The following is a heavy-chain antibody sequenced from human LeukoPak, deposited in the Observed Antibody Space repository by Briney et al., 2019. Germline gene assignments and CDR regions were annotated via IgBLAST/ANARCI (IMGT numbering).Heavy chain of an antibody. CDR2: IYYSGST. V-gene: IGHV4-39*01. D-gene: IGHD2-21*02. J-gene: IGHJ4*02. Sequence: SETLSLTCTVSGGSIGSSSYYWGWIRQPPGKGLEWIGSIYYSGSTYYNPSLKSRVTISVDTSKNQFSLKLSSVTAADTAVYYCARPSYCGGDCYWLDYWGQGTLVTVSS. CDR3: ARPSYCGGDCYWLDY. CDR1: GGSIGSSSYY.